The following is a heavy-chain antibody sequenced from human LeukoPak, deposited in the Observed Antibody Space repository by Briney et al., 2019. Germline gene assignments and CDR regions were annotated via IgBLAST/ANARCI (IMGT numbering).Heavy chain of an antibody. CDR2: ISGSGGST. J-gene: IGHJ5*02. V-gene: IGHV3-23*01. CDR1: GFTFSSYA. D-gene: IGHD3-22*01. Sequence: GGSLRLSCAASGFTFSSYAMSWVRQAPGKGLEWVSAISGSGGSTYYADSVKGRFTISRDNSKNTLYLQMNSLRAEDTAVYYCAKDRTLFDYDSSGYYSSWGQGTLVTVSS. CDR3: AKDRTLFDYDSSGYYSS.